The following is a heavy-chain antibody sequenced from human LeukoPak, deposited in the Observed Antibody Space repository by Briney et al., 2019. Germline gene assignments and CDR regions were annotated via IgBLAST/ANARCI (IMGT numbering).Heavy chain of an antibody. Sequence: GGSLRLSCAASGFTFSGYDMSWVRQAPGKGLEWVSYTSSSSSTIYYAASVKSRFTVSRDNAKSSVHLQMDSLRVEDTAIYYCAKIDSSGYLWDYWGPGTLVTVSS. V-gene: IGHV3-48*04. CDR2: TSSSSSTI. J-gene: IGHJ4*02. CDR1: GFTFSGYD. D-gene: IGHD3-22*01. CDR3: AKIDSSGYLWDY.